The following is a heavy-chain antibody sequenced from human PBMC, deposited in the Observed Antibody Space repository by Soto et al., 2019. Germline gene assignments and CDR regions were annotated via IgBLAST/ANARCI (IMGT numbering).Heavy chain of an antibody. Sequence: ASVKVSCKASGYTFTSYGISWVRQAPGQGFEWMGWISAYNGNTNYAQKLQGRVTMTTDTSTSTAYMELRSLRSDDTAVYYCASGYYDFWSGYLRYMDVWGKGTTVTVSS. CDR2: ISAYNGNT. CDR1: GYTFTSYG. V-gene: IGHV1-18*01. D-gene: IGHD3-3*01. CDR3: ASGYYDFWSGYLRYMDV. J-gene: IGHJ6*03.